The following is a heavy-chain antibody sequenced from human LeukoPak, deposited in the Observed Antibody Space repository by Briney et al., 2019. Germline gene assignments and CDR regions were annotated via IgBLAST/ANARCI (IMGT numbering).Heavy chain of an antibody. J-gene: IGHJ6*03. D-gene: IGHD2-15*01. CDR3: ARGYCSGGSCYSYYYYNYMDV. CDR1: GGSISSNTDY. CDR2: IFHTGIT. Sequence: SETLSLTCTVSGGSISSNTDYWGWIRQPPGQGLEWIGSIFHTGITYYNTSLKSRVTISVDTSNKQFSLKLNSVTAADTAVYYCARGYCSGGSCYSYYYYNYMDVWGKGTTVTVSS. V-gene: IGHV4-39*07.